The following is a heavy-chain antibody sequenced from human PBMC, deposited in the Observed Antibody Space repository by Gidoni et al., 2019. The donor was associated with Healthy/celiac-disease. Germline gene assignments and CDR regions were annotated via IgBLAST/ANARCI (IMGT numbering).Heavy chain of an antibody. CDR3: AKDRVAVADTFDY. D-gene: IGHD6-19*01. CDR1: GFTFSSYA. J-gene: IGHJ4*02. CDR2: ISGSGGST. V-gene: IGHV3-23*01. Sequence: EVQLLESGGGLVQLGGSLRLSCAASGFTFSSYAMSWVRQAPGKGLEWVSAISGSGGSTYYADSVKGRFTISRDNSKNTLYLQMNSQRAEDTAVYDCAKDRVAVADTFDYWGQGTLVTVSS.